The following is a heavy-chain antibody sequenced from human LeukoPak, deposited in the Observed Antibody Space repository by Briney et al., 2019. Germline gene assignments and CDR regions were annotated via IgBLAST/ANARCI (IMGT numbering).Heavy chain of an antibody. V-gene: IGHV3-30*03. CDR2: ISYDGSNK. Sequence: PGGSLRLSCAASGFTFSSYGMHWVRQAPGKGLEWVAVISYDGSNKYYADSVKGRFTISRDNSKNTLYLQMNSLRAEDTALYYCARARCSGGSCYLVPFDYWGQGTLVTVSS. D-gene: IGHD2-15*01. J-gene: IGHJ4*02. CDR1: GFTFSSYG. CDR3: ARARCSGGSCYLVPFDY.